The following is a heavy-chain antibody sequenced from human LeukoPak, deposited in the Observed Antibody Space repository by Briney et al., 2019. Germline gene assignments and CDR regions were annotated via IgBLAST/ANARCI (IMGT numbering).Heavy chain of an antibody. CDR2: IYTSGST. CDR3: ARLNWDSSGWYYFDY. CDR1: GGSISSYY. D-gene: IGHD6-19*01. V-gene: IGHV4-4*07. J-gene: IGHJ4*02. Sequence: SETLSLTCTVSGGSISSYYWSWIRQPAGKGLEWIGRIYTSGSTNYNPSLKSRVTISVDTSKNQFSLKLSSVTAADTAVYYCARLNWDSSGWYYFDYWGQGTLVTASS.